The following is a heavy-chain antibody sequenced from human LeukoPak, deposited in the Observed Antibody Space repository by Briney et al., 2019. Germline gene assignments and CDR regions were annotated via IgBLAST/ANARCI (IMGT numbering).Heavy chain of an antibody. J-gene: IGHJ1*01. Sequence: GGSLRLSCAASGFTFSSYAMSWVRQAPGKGLEWVSDISGSGGGSYYADSVKDRFTISRDNSKNTLYLQMNSLRAEDTAVYFCAKHLSDYGSGYYSEFFQHWGQGTLVTVSS. V-gene: IGHV3-23*01. CDR3: AKHLSDYGSGYYSEFFQH. D-gene: IGHD3-10*01. CDR2: ISGSGGGS. CDR1: GFTFSSYA.